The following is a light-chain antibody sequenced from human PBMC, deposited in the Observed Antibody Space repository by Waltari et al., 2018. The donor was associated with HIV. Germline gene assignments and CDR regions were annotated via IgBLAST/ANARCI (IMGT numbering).Light chain of an antibody. Sequence: QSALTQPRPVSGSPGQSVTIPCTGTSSDVGGYNYVPWYQQHPGKAPKLMIYDVSKRPSGVPDRFSGSKSGNTASLTISGLQAEDEADYYCCSYAGSYTVFGGGTKLTVL. CDR1: SSDVGGYNY. J-gene: IGLJ3*02. V-gene: IGLV2-11*01. CDR2: DVS. CDR3: CSYAGSYTV.